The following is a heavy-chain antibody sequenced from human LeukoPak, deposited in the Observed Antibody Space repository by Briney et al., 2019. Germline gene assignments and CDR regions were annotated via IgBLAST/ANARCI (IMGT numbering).Heavy chain of an antibody. Sequence: GGSLRLSCAASGFTFSSYAMSWVRQAPGKGLEWVSAISGSGGSTYYADSVKGRFTISRDNSKNTLYLQMNSLRAEDTAVYYCAKSLAPYGDPGSYGMDVWGQGTTVTVSS. D-gene: IGHD4-17*01. CDR1: GFTFSSYA. J-gene: IGHJ6*02. CDR2: ISGSGGST. CDR3: AKSLAPYGDPGSYGMDV. V-gene: IGHV3-23*01.